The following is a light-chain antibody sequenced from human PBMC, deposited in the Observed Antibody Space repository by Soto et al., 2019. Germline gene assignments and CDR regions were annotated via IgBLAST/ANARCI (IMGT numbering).Light chain of an antibody. CDR1: QMFTSN. CDR2: GAS. Sequence: EIVMTQSPATLSVSPGERPPSSAGASQMFTSNLAWYQQKPGQAPRLLIYGASTRATGIPARFSGSGSGTEFTLTISSLQSEDFAVYYCQQYNNWPRTFGQGTKLEIK. J-gene: IGKJ2*01. CDR3: QQYNNWPRT. V-gene: IGKV3-15*01.